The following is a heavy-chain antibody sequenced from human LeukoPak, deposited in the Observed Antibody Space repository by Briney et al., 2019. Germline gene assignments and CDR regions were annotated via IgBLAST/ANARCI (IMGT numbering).Heavy chain of an antibody. Sequence: SETLSLTCAVYGGSFSGYYWSWIRQPPGKGLEWIGEINHSGSTNYNPSLKSRVTISVDTSKNQFSLKLSSVTVADTAVYYCASGPSSSSWFFWGQGTMVTVSS. J-gene: IGHJ3*01. CDR2: INHSGST. V-gene: IGHV4-34*01. CDR3: ASGPSSSSWFF. CDR1: GGSFSGYY. D-gene: IGHD6-13*01.